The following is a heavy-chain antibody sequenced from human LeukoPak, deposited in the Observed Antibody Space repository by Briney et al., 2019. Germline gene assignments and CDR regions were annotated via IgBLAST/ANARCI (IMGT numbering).Heavy chain of an antibody. CDR2: IWYDGSNK. D-gene: IGHD6-13*01. CDR1: GFIFSSYG. CDR3: ARGSYTSSWYGVFDY. V-gene: IGHV3-33*01. J-gene: IGHJ4*02. Sequence: PGGSLRLSCAASGFIFSSYGMRWVRQAPGKGLEWVAVIWYDGSNKYYADSVKGRFTISRDNSKNTLYLQMNSLRGEDTAVYYCARGSYTSSWYGVFDYWGQGTLVTVSS.